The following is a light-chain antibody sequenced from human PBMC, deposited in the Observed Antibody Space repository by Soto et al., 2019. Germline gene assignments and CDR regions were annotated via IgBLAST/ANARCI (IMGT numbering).Light chain of an antibody. J-gene: IGKJ1*01. V-gene: IGKV3-20*01. CDR3: QQYGSSPWP. CDR2: GTS. CDR1: RNINGNY. Sequence: EVVLTQSPGTLSLPPGERATLSCRASRNINGNYLGWYQLKRGQAPRLLIYGTSTRATGIPDRFSGSGSGTDFTLTISRLEPEDFAVYYCQQYGSSPWPFGQGTKVDIK.